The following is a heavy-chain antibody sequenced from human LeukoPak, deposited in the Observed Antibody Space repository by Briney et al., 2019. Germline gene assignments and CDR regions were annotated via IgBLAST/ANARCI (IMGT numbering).Heavy chain of an antibody. CDR2: IYYSGST. V-gene: IGHV4-4*02. CDR3: ARVPRLYGDYGGPDYFDY. CDR1: GDSISSDNW. Sequence: SETLSLTCAVSGDSISSDNWWTWVRQSPGKGLEWIGYIYYSGSTYYNPSLKSRVTISVDTSKNQFSLKLSSVTAADTAVYYCARVPRLYGDYGGPDYFDYWGQGTLVTVSS. D-gene: IGHD4-17*01. J-gene: IGHJ4*02.